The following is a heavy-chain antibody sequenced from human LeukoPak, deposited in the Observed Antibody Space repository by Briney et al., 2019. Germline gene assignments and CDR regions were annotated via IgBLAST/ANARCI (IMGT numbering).Heavy chain of an antibody. V-gene: IGHV1-2*02. CDR3: ARATIADSSTYYIDY. CDR2: INPNSGGT. Sequence: ASVKVSCKASGYTFSDYYMHWVRQAPGQGLEWIGWINPNSGGTNYAQKSQGRVTMTRDMSISTAYMEVSRLTSDDTAVYYCARATIADSSTYYIDYWGLGTLVTVSS. D-gene: IGHD3-22*01. CDR1: GYTFSDYY. J-gene: IGHJ4*02.